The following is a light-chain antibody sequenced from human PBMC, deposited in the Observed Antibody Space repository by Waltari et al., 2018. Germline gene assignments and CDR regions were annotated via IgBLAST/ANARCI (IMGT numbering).Light chain of an antibody. CDR3: QQYGSSPRT. CDR2: GAS. V-gene: IGKV3-20*01. CDR1: QSVSSSY. J-gene: IGKJ5*01. Sequence: VLTQSPATLSLSPGERATLSCRASQSVSSSYLAWYQQKPGQAPRLLIYGASTRATGIPDRFSGSGSGTDFTLTISSLEPEDVAVYYCQQYGSSPRTFGQGTRLEIK.